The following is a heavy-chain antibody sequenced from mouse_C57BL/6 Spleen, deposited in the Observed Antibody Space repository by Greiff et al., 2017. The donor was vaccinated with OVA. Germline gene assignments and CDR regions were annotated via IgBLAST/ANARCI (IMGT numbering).Heavy chain of an antibody. CDR3: AEPGRLGWLLRYAMDY. V-gene: IGHV2-3*01. CDR1: GFSLTSYG. J-gene: IGHJ4*01. D-gene: IGHD2-3*01. Sequence: VQGVESGPGLVAPSQSLSLTCTVSGFSLTSYGVSWVRQPPGKGLEWLGVIWGDGSTNYHSALISSLSISKDNSKSQVFLKLNSLRTEDTATYYGAEPGRLGWLLRYAMDYWGQGTSVTVSS. CDR2: IWGDGST.